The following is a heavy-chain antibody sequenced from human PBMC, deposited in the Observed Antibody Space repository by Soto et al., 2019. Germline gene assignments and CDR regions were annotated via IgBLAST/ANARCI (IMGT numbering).Heavy chain of an antibody. CDR2: INASDGST. CDR3: ARVGSSWYDSHAFDI. D-gene: IGHD6-13*01. J-gene: IGHJ3*02. Sequence: ASVKVSCKASGYTFTSYYMHWVRQAPGQGLEWMGLINASDGSTSYAQKLQGRVTMTTDTSTSTAYMELRSLRSDDTAVYYCARVGSSWYDSHAFDIWGQGTMVTVSS. V-gene: IGHV1-46*01. CDR1: GYTFTSYY.